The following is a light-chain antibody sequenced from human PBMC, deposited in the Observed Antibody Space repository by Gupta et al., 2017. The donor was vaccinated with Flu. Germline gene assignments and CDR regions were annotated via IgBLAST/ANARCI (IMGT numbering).Light chain of an antibody. V-gene: IGKV1-39*01. Sequence: DIQMTQSPSSLSASVGDRVTITCRASQSIGKYLNWYQQEPGKAPKILIYAASTLQSGGPSRFSGSGSGTEFTLTISRLQPEDFVTYYCQQRFSKPFTFGQGTKVEIK. CDR1: QSIGKY. CDR2: AAS. J-gene: IGKJ3*01. CDR3: QQRFSKPFT.